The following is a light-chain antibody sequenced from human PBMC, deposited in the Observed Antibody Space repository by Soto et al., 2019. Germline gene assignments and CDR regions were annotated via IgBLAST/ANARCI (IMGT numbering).Light chain of an antibody. CDR1: ISNLGSNF. Sequence: QSVLTQPPSASGTPGQTVTISCSGSISNLGSNFVFWYQQLPGAAPKLLISRNNQRPSGVPDRFSGSKSGTSASLAISGLRSDDEADYHCAAWDDSLSGVVFGGGTKLTVL. CDR2: RNN. V-gene: IGLV1-47*01. J-gene: IGLJ3*02. CDR3: AAWDDSLSGVV.